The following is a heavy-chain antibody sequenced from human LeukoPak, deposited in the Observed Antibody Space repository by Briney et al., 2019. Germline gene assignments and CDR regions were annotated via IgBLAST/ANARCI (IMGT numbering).Heavy chain of an antibody. J-gene: IGHJ4*02. CDR1: GFTSSDYY. CDR2: ISSSGSTI. CDR3: ARDRMGPFDY. D-gene: IGHD2-8*01. V-gene: IGHV3-11*04. Sequence: GGSLRLSCAASGFTSSDYYLSWIRQAPGKGLEWVSYISSSGSTIYYADSVKGRFTISRDDAKNSLYLQVNSLRADDTAVYYCARDRMGPFDYWGQGTPVTVSS.